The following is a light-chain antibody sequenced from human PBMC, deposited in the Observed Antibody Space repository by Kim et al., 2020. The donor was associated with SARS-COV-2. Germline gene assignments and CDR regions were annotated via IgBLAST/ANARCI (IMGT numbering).Light chain of an antibody. V-gene: IGLV3-1*01. CDR1: KLGDKY. J-gene: IGLJ2*01. Sequence: VSPGQTASITCSGDKLGDKYACWYQQKPGQSPVLVIYQDSKRPSGIPERFSGSNSGNTATLTISGTQAMDEADYYCQAWDSSAVVFSGGTQLTVL. CDR3: QAWDSSAVV. CDR2: QDS.